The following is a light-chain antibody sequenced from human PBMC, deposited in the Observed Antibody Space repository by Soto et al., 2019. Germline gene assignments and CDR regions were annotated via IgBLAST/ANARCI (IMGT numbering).Light chain of an antibody. CDR2: LNSDGSH. CDR1: SGHNTYA. J-gene: IGLJ3*02. V-gene: IGLV4-69*01. Sequence: QSVLTQSPSASASLGASVKLTCTLSSGHNTYAIAWHQQQPEKGPRYLMKLNSDGSHSKGDVIPDRFSGSSSGAARYLTSASHQAEDDADYCRQTWGTGSWVFGGGTKVTVL. CDR3: QTWGTGSWV.